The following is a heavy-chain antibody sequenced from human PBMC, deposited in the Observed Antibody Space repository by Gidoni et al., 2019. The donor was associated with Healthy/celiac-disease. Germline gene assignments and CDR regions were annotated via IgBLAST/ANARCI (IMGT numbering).Heavy chain of an antibody. J-gene: IGHJ6*02. V-gene: IGHV3-11*06. CDR2: ISSSSSYT. D-gene: IGHD3-10*01. CDR3: ARDLAGSGSSEYYYYGMDV. CDR1: GFTFSDYY. Sequence: QVQLVESGGGLVKPGGSLRLSCAASGFTFSDYYLSWIRQAPGKGLEWVSYISSSSSYTNYADSVKGRFTISRDNAKNSLYLQMNSLRAEDTAVYYCARDLAGSGSSEYYYYGMDVWGQGTTVTVSS.